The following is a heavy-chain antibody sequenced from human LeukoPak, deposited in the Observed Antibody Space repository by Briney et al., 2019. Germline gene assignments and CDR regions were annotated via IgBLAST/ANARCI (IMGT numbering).Heavy chain of an antibody. CDR3: TTDRGVLLFYYDSSGPPPRYYGMDV. J-gene: IGHJ6*02. CDR1: GFTFSNAW. Sequence: GGSLRLSCAASGFTFSNAWMSWVRQAPGKGLEWVGRIKSKTDGGTTDYAAPVKGRFTITRDDSKNTLYLQMNSLKTEDTAVYYCTTDRGVLLFYYDSSGPPPRYYGMDVWGQGTTVTVSS. D-gene: IGHD3-22*01. V-gene: IGHV3-15*01. CDR2: IKSKTDGGTT.